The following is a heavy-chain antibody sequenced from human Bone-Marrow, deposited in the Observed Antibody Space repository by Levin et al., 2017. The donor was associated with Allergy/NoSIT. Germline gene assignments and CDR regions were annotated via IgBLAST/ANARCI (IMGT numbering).Heavy chain of an antibody. CDR1: GFIFSNHS. CDR2: ISSSSRYI. CDR3: ARMGARRSTSGHYFDY. V-gene: IGHV3-21*06. J-gene: IGHJ4*02. D-gene: IGHD3-10*01. Sequence: GESLKISCLASGFIFSNHSINWVRQAPGKGLEWVSSISSSSRYIHYADSVMGRLTISRDDAKNTLYLQLDRLRAEDTAMYYCARMGARRSTSGHYFDYWGQGTRVTVSS.